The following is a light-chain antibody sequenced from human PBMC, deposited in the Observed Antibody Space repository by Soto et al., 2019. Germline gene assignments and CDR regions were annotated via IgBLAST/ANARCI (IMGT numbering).Light chain of an antibody. J-gene: IGLJ1*01. Sequence: QSALTKPASVSGSPGQSITISCTGTSSDVGAYKYVSWYQQHPGKAPKLIIYGVSNRPSGVSNRFSGSKSGNTAFLTISGLQPEDEADYYCSSFTGTTTLDVFGTGTKVT. CDR2: GVS. V-gene: IGLV2-14*03. CDR3: SSFTGTTTLDV. CDR1: SSDVGAYKY.